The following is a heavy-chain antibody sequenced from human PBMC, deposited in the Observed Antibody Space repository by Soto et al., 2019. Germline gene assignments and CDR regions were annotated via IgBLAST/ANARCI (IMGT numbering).Heavy chain of an antibody. CDR3: AKDRNAAMVTGDFDY. D-gene: IGHD5-18*01. V-gene: IGHV3-9*01. CDR2: VSWTNISF. Sequence: GGSLRLSCAASGFTFGDYAMHWVRQVPGRGLEWVSGVSWTNISFGYADSVKGRFTISRDNAKNSLYLQMNSLRREDTAFYYCAKDRNAAMVTGDFDYWGHGTLVTVSS. J-gene: IGHJ4*01. CDR1: GFTFGDYA.